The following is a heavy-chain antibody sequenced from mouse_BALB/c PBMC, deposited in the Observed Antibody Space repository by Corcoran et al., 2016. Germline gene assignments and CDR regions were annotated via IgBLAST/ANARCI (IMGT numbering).Heavy chain of an antibody. CDR3: SREPRAMDY. J-gene: IGHJ4*01. V-gene: IGHV9-3-1*01. CDR2: INTYTGEP. CDR1: GYTFTNYG. Sequence: QIQLVQSGPELKKPGETVKISCKASGYTFTNYGLNWVKQAPGKGLKWMGWINTYTGEPTYADDFKGRFAFSLETSAIASYLQINNLQNEDTATYFCSREPRAMDYWGQGTSVTVSS.